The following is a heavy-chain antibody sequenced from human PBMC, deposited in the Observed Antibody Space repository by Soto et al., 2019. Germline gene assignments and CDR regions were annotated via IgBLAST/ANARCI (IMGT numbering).Heavy chain of an antibody. CDR3: ARFKRGSGYFDY. Sequence: PSETLSLTCAVYGGSFSGYYWSWIRQPPGKGLEWIGYIYYSGSTNYNPSLKSRVTISVDTSKNQFSLKLSSVTAADTAVYYCARFKRGSGYFDYWGQGTLVTVSS. V-gene: IGHV4-59*01. CDR1: GGSFSGYY. CDR2: IYYSGST. J-gene: IGHJ4*02. D-gene: IGHD3-10*01.